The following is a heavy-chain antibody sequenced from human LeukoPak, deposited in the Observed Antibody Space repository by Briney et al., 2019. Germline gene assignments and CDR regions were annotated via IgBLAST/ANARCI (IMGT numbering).Heavy chain of an antibody. J-gene: IGHJ4*02. V-gene: IGHV1-18*01. CDR2: ISAYNGNT. Sequence: ASVKVSCKASGHTFTSYGISWVRQAPGQGLEWMGWISAYNGNTNYAQKLQGRVTMTTDTSTSTAYMELRSLRSDDTAVYYCARDPDCSSTSCYGFDYWGQGTLVTVSS. CDR1: GHTFTSYG. CDR3: ARDPDCSSTSCYGFDY. D-gene: IGHD2-2*01.